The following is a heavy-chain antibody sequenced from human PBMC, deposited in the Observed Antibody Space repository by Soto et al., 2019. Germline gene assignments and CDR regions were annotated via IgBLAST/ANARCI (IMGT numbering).Heavy chain of an antibody. CDR3: ACRDPGTSVDY. CDR1: GGSFTSNNC. Sequence: SETLSLTCAVSGGSFTSNNCWTLGRQPPGQGLEWIGEIYRTGSTNYNPSLKSRVTVSLDKSENQFSLKVTSLTAADTAVYYCACRDPGTSVDYWGQGTLVTVSS. J-gene: IGHJ4*02. V-gene: IGHV4-4*02. D-gene: IGHD1-7*01. CDR2: IYRTGST.